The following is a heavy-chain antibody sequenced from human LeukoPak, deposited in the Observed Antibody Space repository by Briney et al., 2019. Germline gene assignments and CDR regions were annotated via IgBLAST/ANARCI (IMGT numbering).Heavy chain of an antibody. V-gene: IGHV3-21*01. CDR1: GFTFSSYS. CDR3: ARGSSGPYYFDY. D-gene: IGHD6-19*01. Sequence: PGGSLRLSCAASGFTFSSYSMNWVRQAPGKGLEWVSSISSSGSYIYYADSVKGRFTISRDNAKNSLYLQMNSLRAEDTAVYYCARGSSGPYYFDYWGQGTLVTVSS. CDR2: ISSSGSYI. J-gene: IGHJ4*02.